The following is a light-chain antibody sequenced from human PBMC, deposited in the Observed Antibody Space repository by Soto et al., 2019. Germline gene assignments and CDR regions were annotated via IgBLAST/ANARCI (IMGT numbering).Light chain of an antibody. V-gene: IGKV3-20*01. J-gene: IGKJ4*01. CDR3: QQLNSYPLT. Sequence: EIVLTQSPGTLSLSPGERATLSCRASQSVSSSYLAWYQQKPGQAPRLLIYRTSNRATGIPDRFSGSGSGTDFTLTISSLQPEDFATYYCQQLNSYPLTFGGGTKVDI. CDR2: RTS. CDR1: QSVSSSY.